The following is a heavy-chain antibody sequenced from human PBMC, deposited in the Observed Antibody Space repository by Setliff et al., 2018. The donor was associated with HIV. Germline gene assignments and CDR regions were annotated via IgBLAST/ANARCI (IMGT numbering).Heavy chain of an antibody. D-gene: IGHD3-10*01. CDR1: GYTFTSYG. CDR2: ISAYSGGT. Sequence: ASVKVSCKASGYTFTSYGISWVRQAPGQGLEWMGWISAYSGGTKYAQKFQGRVTMTRDTSISTAYMEVSSLRSDDTAVYYCAREGSPIYYFDYWSQGTRVTVSS. V-gene: IGHV1-18*01. CDR3: AREGSPIYYFDY. J-gene: IGHJ4*02.